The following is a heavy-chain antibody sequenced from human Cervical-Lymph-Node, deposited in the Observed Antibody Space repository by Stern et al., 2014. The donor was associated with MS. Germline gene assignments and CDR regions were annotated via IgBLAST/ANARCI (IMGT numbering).Heavy chain of an antibody. CDR3: ARDSTTGMDV. J-gene: IGHJ6*02. CDR2: IVPIFGTA. D-gene: IGHD1-1*01. V-gene: IGHV1-69*18. Sequence: QLVQSGAEVKKPGSSVKVSCKTSGDTFSSYAISWVRQGPGHGLECMVRIVPIFGTASYAEKFQDRVTITADVSTNTAYMELSRLGSDDTAVYYCARDSTTGMDVWGQGTTVTVSS. CDR1: GDTFSSYA.